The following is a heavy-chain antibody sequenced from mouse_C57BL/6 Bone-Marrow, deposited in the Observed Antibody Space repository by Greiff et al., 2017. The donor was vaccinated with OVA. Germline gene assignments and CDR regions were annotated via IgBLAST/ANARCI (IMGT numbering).Heavy chain of an antibody. V-gene: IGHV1-69*01. J-gene: IGHJ4*01. Sequence: QVQLKQPGAELVMPGASVKLSCKASGYTFTSYWMHWVKQRPGQGLEWIGEIDPSDSYTNYNQKFKGKSTLTVDKSSSTAYMQLSSLTSEDSAVYYCARRYGNLCYAMDYWGQGTSVTVSS. CDR1: GYTFTSYW. CDR2: IDPSDSYT. D-gene: IGHD2-10*02. CDR3: ARRYGNLCYAMDY.